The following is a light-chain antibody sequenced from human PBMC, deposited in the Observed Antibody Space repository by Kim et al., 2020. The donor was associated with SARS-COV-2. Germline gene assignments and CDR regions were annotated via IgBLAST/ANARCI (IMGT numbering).Light chain of an antibody. CDR3: QTGDT. CDR1: QSVSSN. CDR2: GAS. J-gene: IGKJ2*01. V-gene: IGKV3-15*01. Sequence: PLSVSPRARATPACRASQSVSSNLAWYQQKPGQAPRLLIYGASTRATGIPARFSGSGSGTEFTLTISSLQSEDFAVYYCQTGDTFGQGTKLEI.